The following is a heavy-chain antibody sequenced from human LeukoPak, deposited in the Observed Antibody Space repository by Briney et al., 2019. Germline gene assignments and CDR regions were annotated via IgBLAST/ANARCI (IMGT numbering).Heavy chain of an antibody. CDR3: ARGKQQWLWREVDP. CDR2: ISAYNGHT. J-gene: IGHJ5*02. D-gene: IGHD6-19*01. CDR1: GYTFTSYG. Sequence: ASVKVSCKASGYTFTSYGINWVRQAPGQGLEWMGWISAYNGHTKYAQKLQGRVTMTTDTSTSTAYMELRSLRSDDTAVYYCARGKQQWLWREVDPWGQGTLVTVSS. V-gene: IGHV1-18*01.